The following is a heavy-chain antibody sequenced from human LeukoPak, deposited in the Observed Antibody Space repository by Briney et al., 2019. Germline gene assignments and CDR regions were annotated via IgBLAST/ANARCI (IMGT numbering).Heavy chain of an antibody. CDR2: MNPNSGNT. V-gene: IGHV1-8*01. Sequence: ASVKVSCKASGYTFTSYDINWVRQATGQGLEWMGWMNPNSGNTGYAQKFQGRVTMTRNTSISTAYMELSSLRSEDTAVYYCARVVVSGYRYYYYYYGMDVWGQGTTVTVSS. CDR1: GYTFTSYD. J-gene: IGHJ6*02. D-gene: IGHD3-16*02. CDR3: ARVVVSGYRYYYYYYGMDV.